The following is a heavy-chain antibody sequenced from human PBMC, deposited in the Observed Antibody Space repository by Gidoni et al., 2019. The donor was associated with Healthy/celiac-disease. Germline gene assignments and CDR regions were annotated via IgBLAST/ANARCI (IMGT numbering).Heavy chain of an antibody. V-gene: IGHV1-69*06. CDR3: ARCPDIVVVPASRGPYYYYYMDV. D-gene: IGHD2-2*01. Sequence: QVQLVQSGAEVKKPGSSVKVSCKASGGTFSSYAISWVRQAPGQGLEWMGGIIPIFGTANYAQKFQGRVTITSDKSTSTAYMELSSLRSEDTAVYYCARCPDIVVVPASRGPYYYYYMDVWGKGTTVTVSS. J-gene: IGHJ6*03. CDR2: IIPIFGTA. CDR1: GGTFSSYA.